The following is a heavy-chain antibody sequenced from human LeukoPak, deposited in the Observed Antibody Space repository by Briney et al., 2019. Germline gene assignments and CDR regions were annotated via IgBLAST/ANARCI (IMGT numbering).Heavy chain of an antibody. CDR3: ARDTYNRNYYYMDV. Sequence: GGSLRLSCAASGFTFSSYEMNWVRQAPGKGLEWVSYISSSGSTIYYADSVKGRFTISRDNAKNSLYLQMNSLRAEDTAVYYCARDTYNRNYYYMDVWGKGTTVTVSS. V-gene: IGHV3-48*03. D-gene: IGHD1-14*01. CDR1: GFTFSSYE. CDR2: ISSSGSTI. J-gene: IGHJ6*03.